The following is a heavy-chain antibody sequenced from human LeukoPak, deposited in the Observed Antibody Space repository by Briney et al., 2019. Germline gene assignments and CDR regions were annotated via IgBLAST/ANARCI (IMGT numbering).Heavy chain of an antibody. Sequence: PSETLSLTCTVSGGSISSSYWSWIRQAPGKGLEWIGYIYYSGGTSYNPSLKSRVTISVDSSKNQFSLELTSVTAADTAVYYCARHASRYDSSGYYYFDYWGQGTLVTVSS. CDR1: GGSISSSY. CDR3: ARHASRYDSSGYYYFDY. J-gene: IGHJ4*02. V-gene: IGHV4-59*08. CDR2: IYYSGGT. D-gene: IGHD3-22*01.